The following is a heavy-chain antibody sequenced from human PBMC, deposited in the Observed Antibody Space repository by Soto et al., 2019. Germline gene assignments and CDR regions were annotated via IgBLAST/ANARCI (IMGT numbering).Heavy chain of an antibody. D-gene: IGHD5-12*01. CDR1: GFTFSSYG. CDR2: ISYDGSNK. CDR3: AKGLGDGYNFGAFDI. V-gene: IGHV3-30*18. Sequence: PGGSLRLSCAASGFTFSSYGMHWVRQAPGKGLEWVAVISYDGSNKYYADSVKGRFTISRDNSKNTLYLQMNSLRAEDTAVYYCAKGLGDGYNFGAFDIWGQGTMVTVSS. J-gene: IGHJ3*02.